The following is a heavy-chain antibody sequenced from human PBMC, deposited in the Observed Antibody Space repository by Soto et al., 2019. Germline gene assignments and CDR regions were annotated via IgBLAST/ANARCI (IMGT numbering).Heavy chain of an antibody. CDR2: IYHSGST. CDR3: AGSRSRWYFDY. J-gene: IGHJ4*02. Sequence: QVQLQESGPGLVKPSGTLSLTCAVSGGSISSSNWWSWVRQPPGKGLEWIGEIYHSGSTNYNPSLNRRVTRSVDQSKSQLSLQLSSVTAADTAVYSGAGSRSRWYFDYWGQGTLVTVSS. D-gene: IGHD6-13*01. V-gene: IGHV4-4*02. CDR1: GGSISSSNW.